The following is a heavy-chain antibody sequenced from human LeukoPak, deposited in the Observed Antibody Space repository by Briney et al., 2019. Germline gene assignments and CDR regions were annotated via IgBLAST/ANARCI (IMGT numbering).Heavy chain of an antibody. CDR3: AKDASYYDFWSGYSQSLFDY. V-gene: IGHV3-23*01. CDR2: ISGGGDTT. J-gene: IGHJ4*02. CDR1: GFTFSSYD. Sequence: GGSLRLSCAASGFTFSSYDMSWVRQAPGGGLEWVSTISGGGDTTYYADSVKGRFTISRDNSKNTLYLQMNSLRAEDTAVYYCAKDASYYDFWSGYSQSLFDYWGQGTLVTASS. D-gene: IGHD3-3*01.